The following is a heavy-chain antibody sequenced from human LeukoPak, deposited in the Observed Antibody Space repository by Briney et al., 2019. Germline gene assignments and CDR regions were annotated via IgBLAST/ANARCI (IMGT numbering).Heavy chain of an antibody. J-gene: IGHJ3*02. Sequence: GGSLRLSCAASGFTFRSYWMHWVRQTPGKGLVWVSRINGDGSNTTYADSVKGRFTTSRDTAKNTLDLQMISLRADDTAVYYCARGSGSYSSDAFDIWGQGTMVTVSS. CDR3: ARGSGSYSSDAFDI. CDR1: GFTFRSYW. V-gene: IGHV3-74*01. CDR2: INGDGSNT. D-gene: IGHD3-10*01.